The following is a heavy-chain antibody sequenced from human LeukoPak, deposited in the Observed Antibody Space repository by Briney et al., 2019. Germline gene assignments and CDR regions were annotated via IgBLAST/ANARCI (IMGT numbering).Heavy chain of an antibody. J-gene: IGHJ4*02. CDR2: ISYSGGST. V-gene: IGHV3-23*01. CDR3: ARDRHYYGSGSYYNTFDY. Sequence: SGGSLRLSCAASGFTFSSYAMTWVRQAPGKGLEWVSGISYSGGSTYYAGSVKGQFTISRDNSKNTLYLQMNSLRAEDTAVYYCARDRHYYGSGSYYNTFDYWGQGTLVTVSS. CDR1: GFTFSSYA. D-gene: IGHD3-10*01.